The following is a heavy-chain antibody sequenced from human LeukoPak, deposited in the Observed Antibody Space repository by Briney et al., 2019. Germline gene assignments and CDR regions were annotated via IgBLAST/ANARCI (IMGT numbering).Heavy chain of an antibody. V-gene: IGHV3-20*04. CDR3: ASLGGSGSTYYYYMDV. D-gene: IGHD3-10*01. CDR1: AFTFDDYG. CDR2: INWNGGST. J-gene: IGHJ6*03. Sequence: PGASLRLSCAASAFTFDDYGMSWVRQDPGKGLEWVSGINWNGGSTGYADSVKGRFTISRDNAKNSLYLQMNSLRAEDTALYYCASLGGSGSTYYYYMDVWGKGTTVTVSS.